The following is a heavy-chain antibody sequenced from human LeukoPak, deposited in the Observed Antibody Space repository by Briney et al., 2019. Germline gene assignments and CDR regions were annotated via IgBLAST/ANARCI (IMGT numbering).Heavy chain of an antibody. Sequence: ASVKVSCKASGYTFIGYYMHWVRQAPGQGLEWMGWINPTSGGTNYAQKFQDRVTMTRDTSISTAYMELSRLRSDDTAVYYCARSPHILTGENFDYWGQGTLVTVSS. CDR1: GYTFIGYY. D-gene: IGHD3-9*01. V-gene: IGHV1-2*02. CDR3: ARSPHILTGENFDY. J-gene: IGHJ4*02. CDR2: INPTSGGT.